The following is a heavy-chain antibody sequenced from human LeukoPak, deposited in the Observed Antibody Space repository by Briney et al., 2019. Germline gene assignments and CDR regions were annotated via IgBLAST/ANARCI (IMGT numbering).Heavy chain of an antibody. CDR1: GFTLSSYA. J-gene: IGHJ4*02. CDR2: ISGRGRRTNYA. V-gene: IGHV3-23*01. D-gene: IGHD3-22*01. Sequence: SGGSLRLSCPASGFTLSSYAMGWVRHAAGKGLEWVSGISGRGRRTNYADYADSVKGRFTISRDNSNNTLYLQMNSLRAEDTAVYYCAKETGYYDSSGYFWGYFDYWGQGTLVTVSS. CDR3: AKETGYYDSSGYFWGYFDY.